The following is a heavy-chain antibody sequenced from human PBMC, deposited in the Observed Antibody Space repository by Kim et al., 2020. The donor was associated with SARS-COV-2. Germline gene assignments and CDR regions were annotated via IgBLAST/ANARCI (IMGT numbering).Heavy chain of an antibody. Sequence: SETLSLTCTVSGGSISSGDYYWTWIRQGPGKGLEWIWHTSYPGDTKYNVSLQSRVTISVDPSKNQISLNLRSVTVADTAVYFCTREYFDSTTSYSGWLGSWGHGTLVTVSS. D-gene: IGHD3-22*01. CDR1: GGSISSGDYY. CDR3: TREYFDSTTSYSGWLGS. J-gene: IGHJ5*01. CDR2: TSYPGDT. V-gene: IGHV4-31*03.